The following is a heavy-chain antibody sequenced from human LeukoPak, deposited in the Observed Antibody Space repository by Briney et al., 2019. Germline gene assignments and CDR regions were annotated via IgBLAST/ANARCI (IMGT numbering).Heavy chain of an antibody. D-gene: IGHD3-9*01. J-gene: IGHJ4*02. Sequence: PSETLSLTCTVSGGSISSSSYYWGWIRQPPGKGLEWIGSIYYSGSTYYNPSLKSRVTISVDTSKNQFSLKLSSVTAADTAFFFKQRTAYDILTGFFPDYWGQGTLVTVSS. CDR1: GGSISSSSYY. V-gene: IGHV4-39*01. CDR2: IYYSGST. CDR3: QRTAYDILTGFFPDY.